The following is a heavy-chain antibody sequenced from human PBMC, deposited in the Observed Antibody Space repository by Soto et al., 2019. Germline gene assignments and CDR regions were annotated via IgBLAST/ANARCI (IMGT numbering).Heavy chain of an antibody. D-gene: IGHD5-18*01. V-gene: IGHV1-2*02. CDR1: GYTFTGYY. CDR2: INPNSGGT. Sequence: ASVQVSCKASGYTFTGYYMHWVRQAPLQGLEWMGWINPNSGGTNYAQKFQGRVTMTRDTSISTAYMELSRLRSDDTAVYYCAREEVDTAMVTPFDYWGQGNLVTVSS. J-gene: IGHJ4*02. CDR3: AREEVDTAMVTPFDY.